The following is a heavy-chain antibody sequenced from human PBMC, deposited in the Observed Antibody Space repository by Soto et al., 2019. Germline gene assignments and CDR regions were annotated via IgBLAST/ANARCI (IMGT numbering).Heavy chain of an antibody. V-gene: IGHV4-4*02. CDR3: ARDPAQDEYSGYDTSDY. CDR1: NGSISSSNW. CDR2: IYHSGST. D-gene: IGHD5-12*01. J-gene: IGHJ4*02. Sequence: SETLSLTCAVSNGSISSSNWWSWVRQPPGKGLEWIGEIYHSGSTNYNPSLKSRVTISVDKSKNQFSLKLSSLRSEDTAVYYCARDPAQDEYSGYDTSDYWGQGTLVTVSS.